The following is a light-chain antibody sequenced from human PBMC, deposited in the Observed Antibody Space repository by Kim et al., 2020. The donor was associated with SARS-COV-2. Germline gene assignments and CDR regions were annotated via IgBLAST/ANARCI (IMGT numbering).Light chain of an antibody. J-gene: IGLJ3*02. CDR3: QSYDSSNWV. V-gene: IGLV6-57*01. CDR1: SGSIASKY. Sequence: GRTVTISCTRSSGSIASKYVQWYQQRPGSSPTTVIYGDNQRPSGVPDPFSGSIDSSSNSASLTISGLKTEDEADYYCQSYDSSNWVFGGGTQLTVL. CDR2: GDN.